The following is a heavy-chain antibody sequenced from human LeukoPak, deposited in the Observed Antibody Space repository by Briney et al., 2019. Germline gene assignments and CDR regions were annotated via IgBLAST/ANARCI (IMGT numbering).Heavy chain of an antibody. V-gene: IGHV3-15*01. J-gene: IGHJ4*02. CDR3: TTALAGTFDY. CDR1: GFTFSSAW. D-gene: IGHD1-7*01. CDR2: IKSRTDGGTT. Sequence: GGSLRLSCAASGFTFSSAWMSWVRQAPGKGLQWVGRIKSRTDGGTTDYAAPVKGRFTISRDDSRNTLFLQMNSLKAEDTAVYYCTTALAGTFDYWGQGTLVTVSA.